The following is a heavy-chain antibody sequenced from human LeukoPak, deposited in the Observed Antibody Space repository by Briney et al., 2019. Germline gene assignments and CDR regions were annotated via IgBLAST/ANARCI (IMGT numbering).Heavy chain of an antibody. CDR1: GYRFTTYW. CDR2: VYPGDSDT. D-gene: IGHD6-6*01. Sequence: GESLKISCKASGYRFTTYWIAWVRQLPGKGLEWMGSVYPGDSDTRYSPSFQGHVTISADKATNTAYLHWSSLEASDTAMYYCAVSSRAHDAFDIWGQGTMVTVSS. V-gene: IGHV5-51*01. J-gene: IGHJ3*02. CDR3: AVSSRAHDAFDI.